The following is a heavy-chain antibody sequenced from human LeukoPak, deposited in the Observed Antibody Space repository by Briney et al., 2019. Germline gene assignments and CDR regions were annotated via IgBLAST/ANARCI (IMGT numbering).Heavy chain of an antibody. CDR1: GYTFTSYA. D-gene: IGHD1-26*01. CDR2: ISAYNGNT. V-gene: IGHV1-18*01. Sequence: GASVKVSCKASGYTFTSYAMHWVRQAPGQRLEWMGWISAYNGNTNYVQKLQGRVTMTTDTSTSTAYMELRSLRSDDTAVYYCARDLWRVGPTTGNWFDPWGQGTLVTVSS. CDR3: ARDLWRVGPTTGNWFDP. J-gene: IGHJ5*02.